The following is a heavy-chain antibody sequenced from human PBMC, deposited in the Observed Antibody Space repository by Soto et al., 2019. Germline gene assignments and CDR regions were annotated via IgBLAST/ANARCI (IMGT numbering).Heavy chain of an antibody. CDR3: ARKNLAQQLVYYYYGMDV. CDR2: IIPIFGTA. D-gene: IGHD6-13*01. Sequence: QVQLVQSGAEVKKPGSSVKVSCKASGGTFSSYAISWVRQAPGQGLEWMGGIIPIFGTANYAQKFQGRVTITADESTSTAYMELSSLRSEDTAVYYCARKNLAQQLVYYYYGMDVWGQGTTVTVSS. CDR1: GGTFSSYA. J-gene: IGHJ6*02. V-gene: IGHV1-69*01.